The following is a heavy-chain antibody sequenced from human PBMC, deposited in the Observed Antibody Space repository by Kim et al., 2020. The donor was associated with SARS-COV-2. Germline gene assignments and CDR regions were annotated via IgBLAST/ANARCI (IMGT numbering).Heavy chain of an antibody. CDR3: ARGAYGDVSFDY. J-gene: IGHJ4*02. D-gene: IGHD4-17*01. CDR2: ISARDGGT. V-gene: IGHV1-18*04. Sequence: ASVKVSCKACGYMFTSYGFSWVRQAPGQGFEWLGWISARDGGTKYGQKVQGRVIMTTDTSTNTAYMELWSLRSDDTAMYYCARGAYGDVSFDYWGQVTLV. CDR1: GYMFTSYG.